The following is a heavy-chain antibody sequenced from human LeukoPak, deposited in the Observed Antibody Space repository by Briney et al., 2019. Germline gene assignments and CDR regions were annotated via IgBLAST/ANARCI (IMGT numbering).Heavy chain of an antibody. J-gene: IGHJ4*02. V-gene: IGHV3-23*01. D-gene: IGHD2-2*01. Sequence: PGGSLRLSCAASGFTFSSYAMSWVRHAPGKGLEWVSAISGSGGSTYYADSVKGRFTISRDNSKNTLYLQMNSLRAEDTAVYYCAKLLIVGVPAPFPDDYWGQGTLVTVSS. CDR3: AKLLIVGVPAPFPDDY. CDR1: GFTFSSYA. CDR2: ISGSGGST.